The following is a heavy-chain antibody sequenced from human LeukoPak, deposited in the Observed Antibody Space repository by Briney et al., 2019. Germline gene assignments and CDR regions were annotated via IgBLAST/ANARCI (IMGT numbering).Heavy chain of an antibody. J-gene: IGHJ3*02. CDR2: ISAYNGYT. D-gene: IGHD3-22*01. CDR3: ARPYYYDSRGRAFDI. CDR1: GYTFNNYG. V-gene: IGHV1-18*01. Sequence: EASVKVSCKTSGYTFNNYGVSWVRQAPGQGLEWMGWISAYNGYTNYAQKLQVRVTMTTDTSTSTAYMELRSLTSDDTAVYYCARPYYYDSRGRAFDIWGQGTMVTVSS.